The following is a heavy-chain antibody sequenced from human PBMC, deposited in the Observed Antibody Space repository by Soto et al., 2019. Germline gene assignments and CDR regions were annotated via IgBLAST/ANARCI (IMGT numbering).Heavy chain of an antibody. CDR2: ITPIFVTA. Sequence: QEQLVQSGAEVKKPGSSGKVSCKASGGTFSSNGISWVRQAPGQGLEWMGGITPIFVTAKYAQKFQGRVTITADESTNTAYLEVSGLRSEDTAVYYCARRLYGDYDYWGQGTLVTVSS. D-gene: IGHD4-17*01. J-gene: IGHJ4*02. CDR1: GGTFSSNG. CDR3: ARRLYGDYDY. V-gene: IGHV1-69*01.